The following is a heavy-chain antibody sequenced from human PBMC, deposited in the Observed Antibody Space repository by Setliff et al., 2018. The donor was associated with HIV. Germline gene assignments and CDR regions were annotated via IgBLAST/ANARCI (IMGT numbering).Heavy chain of an antibody. D-gene: IGHD3-10*01. CDR2: IYRSGST. CDR3: ARRAGSDYFTRFDY. Sequence: PSETLSLTCAVSGDSVTTSSWWSWVRQSPGKGLEWIGEIYRSGSTNYNPSLKSRVTVLGDTSKNQFSLKLSSVTAADTAVYYCARRAGSDYFTRFDYWGQGTLVTVSS. V-gene: IGHV4-4*02. J-gene: IGHJ4*02. CDR1: GDSVTTSSW.